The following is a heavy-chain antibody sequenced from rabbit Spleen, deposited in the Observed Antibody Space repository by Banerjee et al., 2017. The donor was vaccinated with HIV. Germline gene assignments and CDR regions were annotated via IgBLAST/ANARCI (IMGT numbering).Heavy chain of an antibody. CDR2: IHGGSRNNI. D-gene: IGHD4-1*01. CDR1: GFSFSSGYY. J-gene: IGHJ4*01. V-gene: IGHV1S40*01. CDR3: ARGGWGKYFKL. Sequence: QSLEESGGDLVKPGASLTLTCTASGFSFSSGYYMCWVRQAPGKGLEWIACIHGGSRNNIYYASWAKGRFTISKTSSTTVTLQMTSLTVADTATYFCARGGWGKYFKLWGPGTLVTVS.